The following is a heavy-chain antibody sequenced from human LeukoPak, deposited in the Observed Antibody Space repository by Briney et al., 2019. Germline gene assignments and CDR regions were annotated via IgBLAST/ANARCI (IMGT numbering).Heavy chain of an antibody. V-gene: IGHV3-7*01. Sequence: GGSLRLSCAASRFAFSSYYMNRVRQAPGKGLEWVANIKPDGSEENYVDSVRGRFTISRDNAKNSVYLQMNSLRADDTALYYCVRGHYADYTSQGTLVTVSS. CDR3: VRGHYADY. CDR1: RFAFSSYY. J-gene: IGHJ4*02. CDR2: IKPDGSEE.